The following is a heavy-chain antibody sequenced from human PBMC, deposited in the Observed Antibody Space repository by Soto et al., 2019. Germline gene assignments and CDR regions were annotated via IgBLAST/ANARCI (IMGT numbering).Heavy chain of an antibody. D-gene: IGHD6-19*01. J-gene: IGHJ6*02. Sequence: SETLSLTCTVSGGSVSSGSYYWSWIRQPPGKGLEWIGYIYYSGSTNYNPSLRSRVTISVDTSKNQFSLKLSSVTAADTAVYYCARVRAEWLGPNYYYGMDVWGQGTTVTVSS. V-gene: IGHV4-61*01. CDR1: GGSVSSGSYY. CDR3: ARVRAEWLGPNYYYGMDV. CDR2: IYYSGST.